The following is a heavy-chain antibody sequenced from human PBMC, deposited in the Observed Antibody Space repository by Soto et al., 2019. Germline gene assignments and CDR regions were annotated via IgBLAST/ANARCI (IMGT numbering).Heavy chain of an antibody. CDR3: ARDNRFGESDV. CDR1: GYSFTSYG. Sequence: QVQLVQSGAEVKKPGASVKVSCKASGYSFTSYGISWVRQAPGQGLEWMGWISAYNGNTNYAQKLQGRVTMTTDTSTSRAYMELRGLRSEGTAVYYCARDNRFGESDVWGQGTTVTVSS. V-gene: IGHV1-18*01. D-gene: IGHD3-10*01. CDR2: ISAYNGNT. J-gene: IGHJ6*02.